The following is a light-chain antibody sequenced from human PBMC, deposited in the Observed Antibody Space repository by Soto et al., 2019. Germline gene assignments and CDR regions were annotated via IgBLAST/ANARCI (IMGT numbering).Light chain of an antibody. CDR1: QSVSSNR. V-gene: IGKV3-20*01. Sequence: EIVLTQSPGTLSLSPGERATLSCRASQSVSSNRLAWYQQKPGQAPRLLIYYASTRATGSPDRFSGSGSGADFTLTISRLEPEDFAVYYCQQHGGSPLFTFGPGTKVDFK. CDR2: YAS. CDR3: QQHGGSPLFT. J-gene: IGKJ3*01.